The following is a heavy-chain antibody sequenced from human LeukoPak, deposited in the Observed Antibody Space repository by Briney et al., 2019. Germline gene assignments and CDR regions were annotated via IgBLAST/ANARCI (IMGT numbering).Heavy chain of an antibody. Sequence: SETLSLTCTVSGSSISSSSYYWGWIRQPPGKGLEWIGSIYYSGSTYYNPSLKSRVTISVDTSKNQFSLKLSSVTAADTAVYYCARHWKVRGVFPPFFDYWGQGTLVTVSS. CDR2: IYYSGST. V-gene: IGHV4-39*01. CDR3: ARHWKVRGVFPPFFDY. J-gene: IGHJ4*02. D-gene: IGHD3-10*01. CDR1: GSSISSSSYY.